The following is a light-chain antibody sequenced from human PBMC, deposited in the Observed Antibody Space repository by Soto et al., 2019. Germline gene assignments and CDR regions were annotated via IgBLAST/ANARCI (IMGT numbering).Light chain of an antibody. Sequence: QSVLTQPASVSGSRGQSIIISCVGRNTDVGQDKSVSWYQQGPGKAPILLIFEVTNRPSGVSNRFSGSRSGNTASLTISGLQPDDEGDYFCVSYTDTDTLVFGTGTKVTVL. V-gene: IGLV2-14*01. J-gene: IGLJ1*01. CDR1: NTDVGQDKS. CDR2: EVT. CDR3: VSYTDTDTLV.